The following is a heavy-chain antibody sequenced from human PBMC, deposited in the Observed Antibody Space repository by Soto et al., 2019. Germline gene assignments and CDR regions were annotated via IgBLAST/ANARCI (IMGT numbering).Heavy chain of an antibody. Sequence: PSETLSLTCTVSGDSIRSYYCTWIWQPPGKGLELIGYIYYSGSTNYNPSLKSRVTISVDMSKNQFSLKLSSVIAADTAVYYCARAYGGFDNGLDVWGQGTAVTVSS. V-gene: IGHV4-59*01. CDR3: ARAYGGFDNGLDV. J-gene: IGHJ6*02. CDR1: GDSIRSYY. CDR2: IYYSGST. D-gene: IGHD5-12*01.